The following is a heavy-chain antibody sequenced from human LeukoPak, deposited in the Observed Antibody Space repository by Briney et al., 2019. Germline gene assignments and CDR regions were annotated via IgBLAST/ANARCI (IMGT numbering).Heavy chain of an antibody. V-gene: IGHV1-18*01. CDR3: ARMGRWTYYYYYYGMDV. Sequence: ASVTVSCKASGYTFTSYGISWVRQAPGQGLEWMGWISAYNGNTNYAQKLQGRVTMTTDTSTSTAYMELRSLRSDDTAVYYCARMGRWTYYYYYYGMDVWGQGTTVTVSS. J-gene: IGHJ6*02. D-gene: IGHD4-17*01. CDR1: GYTFTSYG. CDR2: ISAYNGNT.